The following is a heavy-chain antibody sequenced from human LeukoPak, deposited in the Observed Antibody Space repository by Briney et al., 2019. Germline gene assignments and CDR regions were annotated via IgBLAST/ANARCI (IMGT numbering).Heavy chain of an antibody. Sequence: SETLSLSCDVSGGSISRTNWWSWVRQSPGQGLEWIGEISLSGRTNYNPSLQSRVTMSLDESKNQLSLDLASVTAADTAVYYCSRESGAFSPFGYWGQGTLVTVHS. D-gene: IGHD1-26*01. V-gene: IGHV4-4*02. CDR1: GGSISRTNW. CDR3: SRESGAFSPFGY. CDR2: ISLSGRT. J-gene: IGHJ4*02.